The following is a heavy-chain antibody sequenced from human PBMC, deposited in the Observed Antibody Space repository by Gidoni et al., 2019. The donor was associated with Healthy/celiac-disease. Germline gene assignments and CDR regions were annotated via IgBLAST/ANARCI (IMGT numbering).Heavy chain of an antibody. CDR3: TNSSTSWDWFDP. CDR2: IRSKANNYAT. Sequence: ASGKGLEWVGRIRSKANNYATAYAASVKGRFTISRDDSKNTAYPQMNSLKTEDTAVYYCTNSSTSWDWFDPWGQGTLVTVSS. D-gene: IGHD2-2*01. V-gene: IGHV3-73*01. J-gene: IGHJ5*02.